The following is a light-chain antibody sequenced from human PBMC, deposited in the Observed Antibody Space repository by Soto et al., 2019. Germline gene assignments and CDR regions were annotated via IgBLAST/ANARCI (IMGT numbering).Light chain of an antibody. CDR1: QSLSSN. Sequence: EIVMTQSPATLSVSPGERATLSCRASQSLSSNLAWYQQKPGQAPRLLIYGASTRATGIPARFSGSGSGTDFTLTISSLQSEDFAVYYCQQYNNWPETFGQGTKVEIK. J-gene: IGKJ1*01. CDR3: QQYNNWPET. V-gene: IGKV3-15*01. CDR2: GAS.